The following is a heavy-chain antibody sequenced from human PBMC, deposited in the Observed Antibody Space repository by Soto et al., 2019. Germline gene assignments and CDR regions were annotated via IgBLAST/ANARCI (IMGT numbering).Heavy chain of an antibody. Sequence: QVQLQESGPGLVKPSETLSLTCIVSGGSISNYYWSWIRQPPGKGLEWIGYIYYSGSTNYIPSLTSRVTISVDTSKNQFSLKLRSVTAADTAVYYCARHRYSYGVYYFDYFGQGTLVTVSS. CDR3: ARHRYSYGVYYFDY. CDR2: IYYSGST. V-gene: IGHV4-59*08. D-gene: IGHD5-18*01. CDR1: GGSISNYY. J-gene: IGHJ4*02.